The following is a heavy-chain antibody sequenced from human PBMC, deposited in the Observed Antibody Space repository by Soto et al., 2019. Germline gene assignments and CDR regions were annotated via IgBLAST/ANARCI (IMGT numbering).Heavy chain of an antibody. CDR1: GFTISSYA. CDR3: AIVRGHNSGYPIFAY. Sequence: PGGSLRLSCAASGFTISSYAMSWVCQAPGKGLEWVSMIRNSGGSTYYAESVKGRFTISRDSSKNTLYLQMNSLRAEDTALYYCAIVRGHNSGYPIFAYCGQGSSVTVSS. CDR2: IRNSGGST. J-gene: IGHJ4*02. V-gene: IGHV3-23*01. D-gene: IGHD3-22*01.